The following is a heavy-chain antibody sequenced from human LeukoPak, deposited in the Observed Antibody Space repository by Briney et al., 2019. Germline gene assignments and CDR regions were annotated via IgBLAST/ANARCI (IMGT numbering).Heavy chain of an antibody. CDR1: GFTFSSYA. D-gene: IGHD3-10*01. Sequence: GGSLRLSCAASGFTFSSYAMHWVRQAPGKGLEWVAVISYDGSNKYYADSVKGRFTISRDNSKNTLYLQMNSLRAEDTAVYYCARDPGSGSYPHFDYWGQGTLVTVSS. J-gene: IGHJ4*02. CDR2: ISYDGSNK. V-gene: IGHV3-30-3*01. CDR3: ARDPGSGSYPHFDY.